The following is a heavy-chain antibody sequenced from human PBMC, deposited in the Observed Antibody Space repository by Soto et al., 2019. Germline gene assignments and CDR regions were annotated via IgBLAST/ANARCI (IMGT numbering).Heavy chain of an antibody. J-gene: IGHJ4*02. CDR1: GYTFTGYY. V-gene: IGHV1-2*04. Sequence: QLQLVQSGAEVKKPGASVKVSCKASGYTFTGYYMHWVRQAPGQGLEWMGWINPNSGGTNYAQKFQGWVTMTMDTSISKAYMELSRLRSDDTAVYYCARVSDPGLGELSFDYWGQGTLVTVSS. CDR2: INPNSGGT. CDR3: ARVSDPGLGELSFDY. D-gene: IGHD3-16*02.